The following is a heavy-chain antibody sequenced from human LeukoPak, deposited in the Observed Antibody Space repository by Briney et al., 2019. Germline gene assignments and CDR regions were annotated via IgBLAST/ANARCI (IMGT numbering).Heavy chain of an antibody. J-gene: IGHJ4*02. CDR2: ISYDGSIK. D-gene: IGHD3-22*01. V-gene: IGHV3-30*18. CDR3: AKGDYYDSSGYYYDY. Sequence: GRSLRLSCAASGFTFSSYGMHWVRQAPGKGLEWVAVISYDGSIKYYADSVKGRFTISRDNSKNTLYLQMNSLRAEDTAVYYCAKGDYYDSSGYYYDYWGQGTLVTVSS. CDR1: GFTFSSYG.